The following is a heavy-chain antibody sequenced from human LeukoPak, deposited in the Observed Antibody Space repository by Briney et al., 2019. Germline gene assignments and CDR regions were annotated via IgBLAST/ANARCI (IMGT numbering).Heavy chain of an antibody. CDR1: GYTLTELS. Sequence: ASVKVSCKVSGYTLTELSMHGVRQAPGQGLEWMGWINPNSGGTNYAQKFQGRVTMTEDTSTDTAYMELSSLRSEDTAVYYCAIGRDSYNGVGSPGDYWGQGTLVTVSS. D-gene: IGHD5-24*01. CDR2: INPNSGGT. J-gene: IGHJ4*02. CDR3: AIGRDSYNGVGSPGDY. V-gene: IGHV1-24*01.